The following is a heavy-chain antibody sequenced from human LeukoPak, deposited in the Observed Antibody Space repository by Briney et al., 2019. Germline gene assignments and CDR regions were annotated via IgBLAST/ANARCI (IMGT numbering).Heavy chain of an antibody. D-gene: IGHD3-22*01. CDR2: ITSHGTTT. CDR1: GFTFSSYW. CDR3: ARGRRNYYDSSEDDAFDI. V-gene: IGHV3-74*01. J-gene: IGHJ3*02. Sequence: GGSPRLSCAASGFTFSSYWMHWVRQAPGKGLVWVSRITSHGTTTNYADSVKGRFAISRDNAKNTLYLQMNSLRAEDTAVYYCARGRRNYYDSSEDDAFDIWGQGTMVTVSS.